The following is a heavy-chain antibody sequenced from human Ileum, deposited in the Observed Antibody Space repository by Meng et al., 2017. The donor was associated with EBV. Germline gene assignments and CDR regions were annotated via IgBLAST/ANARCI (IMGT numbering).Heavy chain of an antibody. CDR1: GDSVSSDKTA. Sequence: HVQMQESGTGWVQPSHTLSTSFVISGDSVSSDKTAWNWIRQSPSRGLEWLGRTYRRSRWYYDYALSVKSRINISPDTSKNQVSLQLNSVTDEDTGIYYCATSRIAKFDRWGQGTLVTVSS. J-gene: IGHJ5*02. CDR3: ATSRIAKFDR. V-gene: IGHV6-1*01. CDR2: TYRRSRWYY.